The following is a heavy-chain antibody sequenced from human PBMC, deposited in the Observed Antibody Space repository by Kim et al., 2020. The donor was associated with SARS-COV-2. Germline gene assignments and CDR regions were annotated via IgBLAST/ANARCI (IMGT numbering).Heavy chain of an antibody. D-gene: IGHD5-12*01. Sequence: GGSLRLSCAASGFTFSSYSMNWVRQAPGKGLEWVSYISSSSSTIDYADSVKGRFTISRDNAKNSLYLQMNSLRAEDTAVDYCAIRGVSDYWGQSTLCTVS. CDR3: AIRGVSDY. J-gene: IGHJ4*02. V-gene: IGHV3-48*01. CDR2: ISSSSSTI. CDR1: GFTFSSYS.